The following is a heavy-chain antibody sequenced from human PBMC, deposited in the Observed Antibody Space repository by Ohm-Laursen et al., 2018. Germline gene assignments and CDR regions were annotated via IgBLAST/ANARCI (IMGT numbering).Heavy chain of an antibody. J-gene: IGHJ3*02. V-gene: IGHV3-30*03. CDR1: GFTFSSYG. CDR2: ISYDGSNK. D-gene: IGHD1-26*01. Sequence: SLRLSCSASGFTFSSYGMHWVRQAPGKGLEWVAVISYDGSNKYYADSVKGRFTISRDNAKKSLYLQLNSLRAEDTAVYYCARETSYSFDIWGQGTMVTVSS. CDR3: ARETSYSFDI.